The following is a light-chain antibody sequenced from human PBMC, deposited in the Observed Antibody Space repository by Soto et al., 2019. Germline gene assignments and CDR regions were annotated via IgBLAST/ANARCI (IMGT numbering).Light chain of an antibody. Sequence: QSALTQPASVSGSPGQSITISCTGTSSDVGGYNYVSWSQQHPGKAPKLLISEVSNRPSGVSNRFSGSKSGNTASLTISGLQADDEADYYCAAWDGSLSVWVFGGGTKLTVL. CDR3: AAWDGSLSVWV. CDR1: SSDVGGYNY. CDR2: EVS. V-gene: IGLV2-14*03. J-gene: IGLJ3*02.